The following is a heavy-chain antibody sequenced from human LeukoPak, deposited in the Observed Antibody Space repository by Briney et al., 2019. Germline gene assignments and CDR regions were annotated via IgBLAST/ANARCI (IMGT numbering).Heavy chain of an antibody. Sequence: GGSLRLSCAASGFTFSSYAMSWVRQAPGKGLEWVSAISGSGGNTYYADSVKGRFTISRDNSKNTLYLQMNSLRAEDTAVYYCAKDRLGYDSLGKFFDYWGQGTLVTVSS. CDR2: ISGSGGNT. CDR3: AKDRLGYDSLGKFFDY. V-gene: IGHV3-23*01. D-gene: IGHD3-22*01. J-gene: IGHJ4*02. CDR1: GFTFSSYA.